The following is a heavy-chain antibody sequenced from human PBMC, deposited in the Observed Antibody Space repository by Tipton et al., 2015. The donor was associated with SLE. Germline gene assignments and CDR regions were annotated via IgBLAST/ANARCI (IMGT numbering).Heavy chain of an antibody. Sequence: TLSLTCTVSGGSISSSSYYWSWLRQAPGKGLEWIGYIYYSGSTNYNPSLKSRVTISVDTSKNQFSLKLSSVTAADTAVYYCARGERQWLVQDYYMDVWGKGTTVTVSS. CDR2: IYYSGST. D-gene: IGHD6-19*01. CDR1: GGSISSSSYY. J-gene: IGHJ6*03. V-gene: IGHV4-61*01. CDR3: ARGERQWLVQDYYMDV.